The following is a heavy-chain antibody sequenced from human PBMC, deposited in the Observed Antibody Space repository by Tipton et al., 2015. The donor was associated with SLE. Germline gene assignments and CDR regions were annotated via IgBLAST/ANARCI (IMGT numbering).Heavy chain of an antibody. CDR1: GGSISSGGYY. V-gene: IGHV4-39*07. D-gene: IGHD3-22*01. CDR2: IYHSGST. CDR3: ASPYYYDSSGYYPFGY. J-gene: IGHJ4*02. Sequence: TLSLTCTVSGGSISSGGYYWGWIRQPPGKGLEWIGSIYHSGSTYYNPSLKSRVTISVDTSKNQFSLKLSSVTAADTAVYYCASPYYYDSSGYYPFGYWGQGTLVTVSS.